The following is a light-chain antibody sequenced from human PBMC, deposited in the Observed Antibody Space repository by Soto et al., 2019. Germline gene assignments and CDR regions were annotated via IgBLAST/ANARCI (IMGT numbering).Light chain of an antibody. CDR1: QSVSSSY. CDR2: GAS. Sequence: EIVLTQSPGTLSLSPGERVTLSCRASQSVSSSYLAWYQQKPGQAPRLLIYGASSRATGIPDRFSGSGSGTEFTLTISSLQPDDFATYYCQQYNSYPYTFGQGTKVDIK. CDR3: QQYNSYPYT. V-gene: IGKV3-20*01. J-gene: IGKJ2*01.